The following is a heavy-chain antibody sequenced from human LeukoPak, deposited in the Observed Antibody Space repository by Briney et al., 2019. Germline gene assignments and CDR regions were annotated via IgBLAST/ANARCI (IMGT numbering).Heavy chain of an antibody. J-gene: IGHJ5*02. D-gene: IGHD1-1*01. CDR1: GFTFSTYA. Sequence: GGYLRRSCAASGFTFSTYAMSWVRQAPGKGLEWVSAITGLGGSTYYADSVKGRFTISRDNPKNMLYLQMSSLRVEDTAVYYCAKVAWSNWFDPWGQGTLVTVSS. CDR3: AKVAWSNWFDP. V-gene: IGHV3-23*01. CDR2: ITGLGGST.